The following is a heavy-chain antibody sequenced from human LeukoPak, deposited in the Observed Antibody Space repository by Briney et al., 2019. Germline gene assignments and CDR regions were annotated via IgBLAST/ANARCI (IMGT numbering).Heavy chain of an antibody. D-gene: IGHD3-3*01. CDR3: ARGSGYSGYFDY. V-gene: IGHV4-31*03. CDR1: GGSISSGGYY. CDR2: IYYSGST. J-gene: IGHJ4*02. Sequence: SQTLSLTCTVSGGSISSGGYYWSWLRQHPGKGLEWIGYIYYSGSTYYNPSLKSRVTISVDTSKNQFSLKLSSVTAADTAVYYCARGSGYSGYFDYWGQGTLVTVSS.